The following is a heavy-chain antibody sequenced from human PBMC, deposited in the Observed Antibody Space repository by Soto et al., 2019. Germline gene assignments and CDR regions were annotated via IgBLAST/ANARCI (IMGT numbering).Heavy chain of an antibody. CDR1: GYTFSSYG. D-gene: IGHD2-8*01. V-gene: IGHV3-30*18. J-gene: IGHJ4*02. CDR3: AKGGLKLGVLD. CDR2: ISYDGSNK. Sequence: GGSLRLSCAASGYTFSSYGMHWVRQAPGKGLEWVAVISYDGSNKYYADSVKGRFTISRDNSKNTLSLQMNSLRAEDTAVYYCAKGGLKLGVLDWGQGTLVTVSS.